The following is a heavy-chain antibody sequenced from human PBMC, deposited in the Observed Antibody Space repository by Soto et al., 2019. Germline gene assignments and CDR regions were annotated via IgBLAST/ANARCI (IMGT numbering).Heavy chain of an antibody. D-gene: IGHD4-17*01. V-gene: IGHV4-30-4*01. CDR3: ARTKDSGDYVLEF. CDR2: IYYSGST. CDR1: GGSISSGDYY. J-gene: IGHJ4*02. Sequence: QVQLQESGPGLVKPSQTLSLTCTVSGGSISSGDYYWSWLRQPPGKGLEWIGYIYYSGSTYYSPSLQSRVTISLDTAKNHFSLNLPSRTAADTAVYYCARTKDSGDYVLEFWGQGTLVTVSS.